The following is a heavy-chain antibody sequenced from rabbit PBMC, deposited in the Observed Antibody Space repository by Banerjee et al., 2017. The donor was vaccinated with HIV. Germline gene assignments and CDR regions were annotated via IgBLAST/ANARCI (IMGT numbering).Heavy chain of an antibody. CDR3: ARTRGSSDYYSRLDG. CDR1: GFSFSSNYW. D-gene: IGHD1-1*01. V-gene: IGHV1S45*01. J-gene: IGHJ3*01. Sequence: QEQLEESGGGLVKPEGSLTLTCTASGFSFSSNYWICWVRQAPGKGLELIACIYAGSSGSTWYASWAEGRFTISRTSTTVTLQLNSLTAADAATYFCARTRGSSDYYSRLDGWGPGTLVTVS. CDR2: IYAGSSGST.